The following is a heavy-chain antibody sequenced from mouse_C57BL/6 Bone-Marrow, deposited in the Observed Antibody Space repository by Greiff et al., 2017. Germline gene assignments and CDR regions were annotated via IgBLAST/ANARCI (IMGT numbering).Heavy chain of an antibody. J-gene: IGHJ4*01. V-gene: IGHV7-1*01. CDR3: ARDATDPYAMDY. CDR2: SRNKANDYTT. CDR1: GFTFSDFY. Sequence: EVKLMESGGGLVQSGRSLRLSCATSGFTFSDFYMEWVRQAPGKGLEWIAASRNKANDYTTEYSASVKGRFIVSRDTSQSILYLQMNALRAEDTAIYYCARDATDPYAMDYWGQGTSVTVSS.